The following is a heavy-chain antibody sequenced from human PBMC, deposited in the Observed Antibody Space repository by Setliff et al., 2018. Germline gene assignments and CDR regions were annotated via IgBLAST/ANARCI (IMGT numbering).Heavy chain of an antibody. D-gene: IGHD2-8*01. V-gene: IGHV1-18*01. Sequence: VKVSCKTSGYIFNDYGIAWVRQAPGQGLEWMAWISPYSGKTYNSPSLHGRLTLTTDTSTATAHMELRNLAFNDTAVYYCSRLVRFCTRTSCQRLSGGEFWGQGTLVTVSS. CDR1: GYIFNDYG. CDR2: ISPYSGKT. J-gene: IGHJ4*02. CDR3: SRLVRFCTRTSCQRLSGGEF.